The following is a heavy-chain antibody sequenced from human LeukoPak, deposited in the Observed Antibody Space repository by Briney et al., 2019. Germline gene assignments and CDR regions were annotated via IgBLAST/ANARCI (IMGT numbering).Heavy chain of an antibody. V-gene: IGHV3-23*01. CDR1: GFNFITAA. Sequence: GGALRLSCAASGFNFITAAMTWVRQAPGKGLEWVSLICSSGGSTYYADAVKGRFTISRDNSNHTLSLQMNSLRVEDTAIYYCVKDIQLSTWGRGTMVTVSS. D-gene: IGHD5-24*01. J-gene: IGHJ3*01. CDR2: ICSSGGST. CDR3: VKDIQLST.